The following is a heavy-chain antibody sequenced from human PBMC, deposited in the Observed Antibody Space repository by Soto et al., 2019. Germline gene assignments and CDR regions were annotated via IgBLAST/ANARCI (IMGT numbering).Heavy chain of an antibody. J-gene: IGHJ3*02. CDR2: ISGSGGST. CDR1: GFTFSSYA. V-gene: IGHV3-23*01. D-gene: IGHD6-13*01. CDR3: AKDPDSSSWYPDAFDI. Sequence: PGGSLRLSCAASGFTFSSYAMSWVRQAPGKGLEWVSAISGSGGSTYYADSVKGRFTISRDNSKNTLYLQMNSLRAEDTAVYYCAKDPDSSSWYPDAFDIWGQGTMVTVSS.